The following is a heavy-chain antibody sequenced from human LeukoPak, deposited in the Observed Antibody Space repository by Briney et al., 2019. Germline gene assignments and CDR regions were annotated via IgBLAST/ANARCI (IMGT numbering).Heavy chain of an antibody. Sequence: PGRSLRLSCAASGFTFSSYAMHWVRQAPGKGLEWVAVISYDGSNKYYADSVKGRFTISRDNSKNTLYLQMNSLRAEDTAVDYCARDRDYYDSSGYPYYFDYWGQGTLVTVSS. CDR3: ARDRDYYDSSGYPYYFDY. CDR1: GFTFSSYA. CDR2: ISYDGSNK. J-gene: IGHJ4*02. D-gene: IGHD3-22*01. V-gene: IGHV3-30-3*01.